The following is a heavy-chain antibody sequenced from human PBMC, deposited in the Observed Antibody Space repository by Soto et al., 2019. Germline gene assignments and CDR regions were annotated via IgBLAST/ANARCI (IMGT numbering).Heavy chain of an antibody. CDR1: GGSISGYY. V-gene: IGHV4-59*01. CDR3: ARDYCGSENVSGFDY. Sequence: SETLSLTCTVAGGSISGYYWSWIRQPPGKGLEWIGYIYYSGSTNYNPSLKSRVTISVDTSKNQFSLKLSSVTAADTAVYYCARDYCGSENVSGFDYWGQGTLVTVSS. J-gene: IGHJ4*02. D-gene: IGHD3-10*01. CDR2: IYYSGST.